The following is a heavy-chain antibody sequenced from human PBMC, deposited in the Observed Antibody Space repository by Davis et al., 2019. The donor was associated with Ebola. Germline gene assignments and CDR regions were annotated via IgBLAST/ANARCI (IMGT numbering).Heavy chain of an antibody. CDR1: GVSISRHY. Sequence: PSETLSLTCTVSGVSISRHYWSWFRQPPGEGLEWIGFISGSGRTSYNPSLKSRVTISADTSKNQFSLNLSSVTAADTAVYFCARFGEGAYWGQGTLVTVSS. CDR2: ISGSGRT. J-gene: IGHJ4*02. CDR3: ARFGEGAY. D-gene: IGHD2-21*01. V-gene: IGHV4-59*11.